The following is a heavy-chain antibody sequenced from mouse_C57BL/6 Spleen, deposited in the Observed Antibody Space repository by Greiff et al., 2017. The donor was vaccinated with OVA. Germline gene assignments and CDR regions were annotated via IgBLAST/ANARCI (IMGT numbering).Heavy chain of an antibody. CDR2: IRNKANGYTT. CDR1: GFTFTDYY. Sequence: DVKLQESGGGLVQPGGSLSLSCAASGFTFTDYYMSWVRQPPGKALEWLGFIRNKANGYTTEYSASVKGRFTISRDNSQSILYLQMNALRAEDSATYYCARYSYGYLAYWGQGTLVTVSA. D-gene: IGHD2-2*01. V-gene: IGHV7-3*01. CDR3: ARYSYGYLAY. J-gene: IGHJ3*01.